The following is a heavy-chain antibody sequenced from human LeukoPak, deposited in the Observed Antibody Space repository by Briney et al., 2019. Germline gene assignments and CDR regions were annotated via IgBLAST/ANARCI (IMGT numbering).Heavy chain of an antibody. CDR1: GGSISSSSYY. V-gene: IGHV4-39*01. Sequence: SETLSLTCTVSGGSISSSSYYWGWIRQPPGKGLEWIGSIYYSGSTYYNPSLKSRVTISVDTSKNQFSLKLSPVTAADTAVYYCARAGYSSGWVFRNWFDPWGQGTLVTVSS. CDR3: ARAGYSSGWVFRNWFDP. J-gene: IGHJ5*02. D-gene: IGHD6-19*01. CDR2: IYYSGST.